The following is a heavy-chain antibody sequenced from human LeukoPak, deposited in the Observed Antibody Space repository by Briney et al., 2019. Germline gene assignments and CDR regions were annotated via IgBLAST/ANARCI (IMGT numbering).Heavy chain of an antibody. V-gene: IGHV3-48*03. J-gene: IGHJ4*02. CDR3: AREGAYCFDY. Sequence: GGSLRLSCAASGFTLSSYEMIWVRQAPGKGLEWVSYISTSGSTTYYADSVKGRFTISRDNAKSSLYLQMNSLRAEDTAIYYCAREGAYCFDYWGQGTLVTVSS. CDR2: ISTSGSTT. CDR1: GFTLSSYE. D-gene: IGHD3-16*01.